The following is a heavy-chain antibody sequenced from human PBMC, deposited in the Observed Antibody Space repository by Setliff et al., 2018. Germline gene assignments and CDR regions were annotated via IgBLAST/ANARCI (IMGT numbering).Heavy chain of an antibody. D-gene: IGHD3-10*01. J-gene: IGHJ6*03. CDR1: GYTLTTYF. V-gene: IGHV7-4-1*02. Sequence: ASVKVSCKASGYTLTTYFMNWVRQAPGQGLEWMGYINTRTGNPMYAQGFTGQFVFSLDTSVSTAYLQISSLKAEDTAIYYCARATRFGTIKYRGDYYMDVWGKGTTVTVSS. CDR2: INTRTGNP. CDR3: ARATRFGTIKYRGDYYMDV.